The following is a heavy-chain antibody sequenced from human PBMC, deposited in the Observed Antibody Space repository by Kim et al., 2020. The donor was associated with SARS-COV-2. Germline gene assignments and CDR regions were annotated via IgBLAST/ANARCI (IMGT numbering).Heavy chain of an antibody. CDR2: ISYDGSNK. CDR3: ARDPGSGSYWYNWFDP. J-gene: IGHJ5*02. D-gene: IGHD1-26*01. V-gene: IGHV3-30-3*01. Sequence: GGSLRLSCAASGFTFSSYAMHWVRQAPGKGLEWVAVISYDGSNKYYADSVKGRFTISRDNSKNTLYLQMNSLRAEDTAVYYCARDPGSGSYWYNWFDPWGQGTLVTVSS. CDR1: GFTFSSYA.